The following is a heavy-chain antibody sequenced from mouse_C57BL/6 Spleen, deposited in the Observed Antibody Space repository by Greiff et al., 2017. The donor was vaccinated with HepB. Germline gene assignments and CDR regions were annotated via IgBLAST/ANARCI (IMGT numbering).Heavy chain of an antibody. CDR2: IYPGDGDT. V-gene: IGHV1-80*01. CDR3: ARPYDYDQAWFAY. D-gene: IGHD2-4*01. Sequence: QVQLQQSGAELVKPGASVKISCKASGYAFSSYWMNWVKQRPGKGLECIGQIYPGDGDTNYNGKFKGKATLTADKSSSTAYMQLSSLTSEDSAVYFCARPYDYDQAWFAYWGQGTLVTVSA. CDR1: GYAFSSYW. J-gene: IGHJ3*01.